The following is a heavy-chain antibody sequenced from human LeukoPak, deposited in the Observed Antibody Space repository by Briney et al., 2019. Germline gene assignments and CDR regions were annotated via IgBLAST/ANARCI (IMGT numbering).Heavy chain of an antibody. V-gene: IGHV4-34*01. Sequence: SETLSLTCAVYGGSFSGYYWSWIRQPPGKGLEWIGEINHSGSTNYNPSLKSRVTISVDTSKNQFSLKLSSVTAADTAVYYCARGSPRRYNRNLESDYWGQGTLVTVSS. CDR3: ARGSPRRYNRNLESDY. CDR1: GGSFSGYY. J-gene: IGHJ4*02. D-gene: IGHD1-14*01. CDR2: INHSGST.